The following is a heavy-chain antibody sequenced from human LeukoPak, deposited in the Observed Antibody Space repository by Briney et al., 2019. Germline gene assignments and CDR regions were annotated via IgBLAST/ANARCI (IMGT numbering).Heavy chain of an antibody. D-gene: IGHD3-22*01. J-gene: IGHJ5*02. V-gene: IGHV4-39*01. Sequence: PSETLSLTCTVSGGSISSSSYYWGWIRQPPGKGLEWIGSIYYSGSTYYNPSLKSRVTISVDTSKNQFSLKLSSVTAADTAVYYCARSITMRNFGFDPWGQGTLVTVSS. CDR1: GGSISSSSYY. CDR2: IYYSGST. CDR3: ARSITMRNFGFDP.